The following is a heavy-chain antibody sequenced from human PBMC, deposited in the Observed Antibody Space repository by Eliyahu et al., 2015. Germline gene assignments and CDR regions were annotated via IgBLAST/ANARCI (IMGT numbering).Heavy chain of an antibody. D-gene: IGHD3-3*01. V-gene: IGHV2-5*01. CDR3: AHSYLEWLSPYYYGMDV. Sequence: QITLKESGPTLVKPTQTLTLTCTFSGFSLSTSGVGVGWIRQPPGKALEWLALIYWNDDKRYSPSLKSRLTITKDTSKNQVVLTMTNMDPVDTATYYCAHSYLEWLSPYYYGMDVWGKGTTVTVSS. CDR2: IYWNDDK. J-gene: IGHJ6*04. CDR1: GFSLSTSGVG.